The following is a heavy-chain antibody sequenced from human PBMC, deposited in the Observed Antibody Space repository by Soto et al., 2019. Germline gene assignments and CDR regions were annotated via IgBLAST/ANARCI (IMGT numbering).Heavy chain of an antibody. J-gene: IGHJ4*02. CDR2: INHSGST. CDR3: AKDRHFDWLLLEPYFDY. CDR1: GGSFSGYY. Sequence: PSETLSLTCAVYGGSFSGYYWSWIRQPPGTGLEWIGEINHSGSTNYNPSLKSRVTISVDTSKNQFSLKLTSVTAADTAVYYCAKDRHFDWLLLEPYFDYWGQGTLVNVSS. D-gene: IGHD3-9*01. V-gene: IGHV4-34*01.